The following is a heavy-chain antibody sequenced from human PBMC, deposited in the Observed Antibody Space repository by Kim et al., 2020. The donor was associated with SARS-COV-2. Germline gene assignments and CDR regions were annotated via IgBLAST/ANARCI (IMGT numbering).Heavy chain of an antibody. V-gene: IGHV4-39*01. CDR2: IYYSGST. CDR1: GVSISSSRYN. Sequence: SETLSLTCTVSGVSISSSRYNWGWIRQPPGKGLEWIGSIYYSGSTYYNPSLKSRVTISVDTSKNHFSLKLSSVTAADTAVYYCSRILMAAAQVWGQGTLVTVSS. J-gene: IGHJ4*02. CDR3: SRILMAAAQV. D-gene: IGHD6-13*01.